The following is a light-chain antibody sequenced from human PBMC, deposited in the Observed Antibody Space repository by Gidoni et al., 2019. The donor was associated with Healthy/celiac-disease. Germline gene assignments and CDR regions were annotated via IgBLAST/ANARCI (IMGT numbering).Light chain of an antibody. J-gene: IGLJ2*01. CDR1: SSNIESNT. Sequence: QSVLTQPPSASGTPGQRVTISCSGSSSNIESNTVNWYQQLPGTAPKLLIYSNNQRPSGVPDRCSGSKSGTSASLAISGLQSEDEADYYCAAWDDSLNGDVVFGGGTKLTVL. CDR2: SNN. CDR3: AAWDDSLNGDVV. V-gene: IGLV1-44*01.